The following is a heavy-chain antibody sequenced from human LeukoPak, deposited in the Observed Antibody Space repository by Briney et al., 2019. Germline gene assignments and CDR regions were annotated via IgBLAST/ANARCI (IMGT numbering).Heavy chain of an antibody. V-gene: IGHV3-74*01. CDR3: AIGSSGIVVRGVAWAWFVP. D-gene: IGHD3-10*01. J-gene: IGHJ5*02. CDR2: INSIVNVT. Sequence: SLRLSCAPSRFTFTRYWMRWGRQTPGEGVGCVSRINSIVNVTTYTDSVKGRFTISRDNAKNTLFLHMNSLRAEDTAVYYCAIGSSGIVVRGVAWAWFVPWGEGTLVTVSS. CDR1: RFTFTRYW.